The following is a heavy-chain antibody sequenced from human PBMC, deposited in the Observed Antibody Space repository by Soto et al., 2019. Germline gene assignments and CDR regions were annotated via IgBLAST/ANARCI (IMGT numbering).Heavy chain of an antibody. CDR1: GFTFSTYS. V-gene: IGHV3-21*02. Sequence: EVQLVDSGGGLVKPGGSLRLSCEVSGFTFSTYSMNWFRQAPGKGLEWVACISSSSSNIYYADSVKGRVPISSDNAKNSLFLQMNSLRAADTSGYYCARVRAHPLLGPIDSWCQGTLVTVSA. D-gene: IGHD3-10*01. CDR3: ARVRAHPLLGPIDS. J-gene: IGHJ4*02. CDR2: ISSSSSNI.